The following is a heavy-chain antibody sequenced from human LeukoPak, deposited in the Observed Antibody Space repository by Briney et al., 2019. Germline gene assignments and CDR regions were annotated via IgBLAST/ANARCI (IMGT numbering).Heavy chain of an antibody. V-gene: IGHV3-7*01. Sequence: GGSLRLSCSASGFNFSINWMTWVRQAPGKGLEWVANIPDDGSETNYVDSVKGRFIISRDNAKNSLSLQMNGLREEDTALYYCARGWATIPDWGQGTLVTVSS. J-gene: IGHJ1*01. CDR2: IPDDGSET. CDR1: GFNFSINW. D-gene: IGHD5-24*01. CDR3: ARGWATIPD.